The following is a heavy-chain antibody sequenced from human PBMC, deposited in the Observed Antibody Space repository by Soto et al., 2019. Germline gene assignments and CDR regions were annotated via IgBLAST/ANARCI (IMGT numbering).Heavy chain of an antibody. D-gene: IGHD3-22*01. CDR1: GFTFSSYT. CDR2: ISYDGSNK. J-gene: IGHJ6*02. CDR3: ARDLRYYDSSGYMDV. V-gene: IGHV3-30-3*01. Sequence: QVQLVESGGGVVQPGRSLRLSCAASGFTFSSYTMHWVRQAPGKGREWVAVISYDGSNKYYADFVRGRFTISRDNSKNTLFLQMNSLRAEDTAVYYWARDLRYYDSSGYMDVWGQGTTVTVSS.